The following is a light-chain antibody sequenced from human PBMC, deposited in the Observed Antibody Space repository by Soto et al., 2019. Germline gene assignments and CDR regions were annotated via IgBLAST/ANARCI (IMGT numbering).Light chain of an antibody. CDR1: ENIYGY. V-gene: IGKV1-5*03. CDR3: QQYSAYPLT. J-gene: IGKJ4*01. Sequence: DIQLTKSPSILSASVGDRVTITCRASENIYGYLAWYQQKPGEAPKLLIYWASTLVSGVPSRFTGGESGTEFTLTISDLQPDDFATYFCQQYSAYPLTFGGVTKVDVK. CDR2: WAS.